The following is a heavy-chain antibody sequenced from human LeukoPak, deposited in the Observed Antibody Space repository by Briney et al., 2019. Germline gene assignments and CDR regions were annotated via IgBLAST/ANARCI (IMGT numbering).Heavy chain of an antibody. Sequence: ASVKVSCKVSGYTLTELSMHWVRQAPGKGLEWMGGFDPEDGETIYAQKFQGRVTMTRNISISTAYMELSSLRSEDTAIYYCARARSGLNWLDPWGQGTLVTVSS. CDR2: FDPEDGET. CDR1: GYTLTELS. D-gene: IGHD3-10*01. CDR3: ARARSGLNWLDP. J-gene: IGHJ5*02. V-gene: IGHV1-24*01.